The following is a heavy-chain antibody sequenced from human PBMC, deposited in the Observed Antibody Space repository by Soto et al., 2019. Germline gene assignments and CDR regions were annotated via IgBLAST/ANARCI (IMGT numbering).Heavy chain of an antibody. CDR2: ISSRSNFI. D-gene: IGHD2-8*01. J-gene: IGHJ6*02. Sequence: EVQLVESGGGLVRPGGSLRLSCEASGFIFGNYSMNWVRQAPGKGLEWVSSISSRSNFIYYADSLRGRVTISMDNTQNSLHLQMNSLRVEDTAIYYCARVQKLYGNSVYYYGMDVWGQGTTVTVSS. CDR3: ARVQKLYGNSVYYYGMDV. V-gene: IGHV3-21*01. CDR1: GFIFGNYS.